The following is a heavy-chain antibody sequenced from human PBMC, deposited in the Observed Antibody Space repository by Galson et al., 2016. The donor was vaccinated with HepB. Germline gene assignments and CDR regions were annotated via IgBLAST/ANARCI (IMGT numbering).Heavy chain of an antibody. CDR1: SGSFSTYY. J-gene: IGHJ5*02. Sequence: SETLSLTCAVYSGSFSTYYWGWIRQPPGKGLEWIGEVNHNGNTDYNPSLQSRVSISVDTSKNQFFLKLNSVTAADTAVYFCARSGIYEGFWSADYSPFFDQWGQGTLVTVSS. CDR3: ARSGIYEGFWSADYSPFFDQ. CDR2: VNHNGNT. D-gene: IGHD3-3*01. V-gene: IGHV4-34*01.